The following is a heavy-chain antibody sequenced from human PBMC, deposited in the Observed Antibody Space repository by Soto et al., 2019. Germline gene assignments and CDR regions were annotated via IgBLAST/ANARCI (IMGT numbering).Heavy chain of an antibody. Sequence: QVQLQESGPGLVKPSQTLSLTCTVSGGSISSGGYYWSWIRQHPGKGLEWIGYIYYSGSTYYNPSLKSRVTISVDTSKNQFSLKLSSVTAADTAVYYCARSQDIVVVPAAVGPWFDPWGQGTLVTVSS. J-gene: IGHJ5*02. CDR3: ARSQDIVVVPAAVGPWFDP. D-gene: IGHD2-2*01. CDR1: GGSISSGGYY. CDR2: IYYSGST. V-gene: IGHV4-31*03.